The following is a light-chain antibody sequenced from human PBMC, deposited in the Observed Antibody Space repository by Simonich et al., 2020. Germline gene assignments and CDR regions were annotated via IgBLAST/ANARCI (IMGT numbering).Light chain of an antibody. CDR1: SSDVGSYNL. V-gene: IGLV2-11*01. J-gene: IGLJ3*02. CDR3: CSYAGSYTLV. CDR2: DVS. Sequence: QSALTQPASVSGSPGQSITISCTGTSSDVGSYNLVSWYQQHPGKAPKLMIYDVSKLPSGVPARFSGSKSGNTASLTISGLQAEDEADYYCCSYAGSYTLVFGGGTKLTVL.